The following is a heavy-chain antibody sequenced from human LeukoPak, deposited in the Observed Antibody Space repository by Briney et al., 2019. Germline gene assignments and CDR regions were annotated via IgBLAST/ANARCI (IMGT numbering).Heavy chain of an antibody. CDR3: ARLPVVPAAIIYYYYYYMDV. CDR2: ISSSSNTI. V-gene: IGHV3-48*01. Sequence: GGSLRLSCAASGFTFSSYSMNWVRQAPGKGLEWVSYISSSSNTIYYADSVKGRFTISRDNAKKSLYLQMTSLRVEDTAVYYCARLPVVPAAIIYYYYYYMDVWGKGTTVTVSS. J-gene: IGHJ6*03. CDR1: GFTFSSYS. D-gene: IGHD2-2*01.